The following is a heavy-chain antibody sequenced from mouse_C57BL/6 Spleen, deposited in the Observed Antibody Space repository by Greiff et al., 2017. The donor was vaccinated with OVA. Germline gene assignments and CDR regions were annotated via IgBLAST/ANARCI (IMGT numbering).Heavy chain of an antibody. D-gene: IGHD2-3*01. J-gene: IGHJ4*01. CDR1: GYTFTSYW. Sequence: VQLQQPGAELVKPGASVKMSCKASGYTFTSYWITWVKQRPGQGLEWIGAIYPGSGCTNYNEKFKSKATLTVDTSSSTAYMQLSSLTSEDSAVYYCARRDYDGYYSAMDYWGQGTSVTVSS. V-gene: IGHV1-55*01. CDR3: ARRDYDGYYSAMDY. CDR2: IYPGSGCT.